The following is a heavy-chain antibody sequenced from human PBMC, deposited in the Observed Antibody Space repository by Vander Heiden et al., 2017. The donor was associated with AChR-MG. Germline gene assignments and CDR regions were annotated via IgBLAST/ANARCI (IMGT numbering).Heavy chain of an antibody. D-gene: IGHD2-15*01. J-gene: IGHJ3*02. CDR2: IYYSGST. CDR1: GGSISSYH. Sequence: QVQLQESGPGLVKPSETLSLTCTVPGGSISSYHWSWIRQPPGKGLEWIGYIYYSGSTNYNPSLKSRVTISVDTSKNQFSLKLSSVTAADTAVYYCARLSGYCSGGSCYSQAFDIWGQGTMVTVSS. CDR3: ARLSGYCSGGSCYSQAFDI. V-gene: IGHV4-59*01.